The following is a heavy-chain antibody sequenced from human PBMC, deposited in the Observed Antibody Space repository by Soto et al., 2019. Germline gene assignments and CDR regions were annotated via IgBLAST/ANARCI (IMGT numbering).Heavy chain of an antibody. Sequence: PSETLSLTCAVYGGSFSGYYWSWIRQPPGKGLEWIGEINHSGSTNYNPSLKSRVTISVDTSASTADMELSGLTSEDTAVYYCAKSKGGWVPDFWGPGTLVTVPS. CDR2: INHSGST. J-gene: IGHJ4*02. CDR3: AKSKGGWVPDF. D-gene: IGHD6-19*01. V-gene: IGHV4-34*01. CDR1: GGSFSGYY.